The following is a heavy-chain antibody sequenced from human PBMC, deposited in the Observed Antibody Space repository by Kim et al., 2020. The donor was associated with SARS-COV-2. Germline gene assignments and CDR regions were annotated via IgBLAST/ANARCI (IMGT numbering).Heavy chain of an antibody. Sequence: ASVKVSCKASGYTFTNYGISWVRQAPGQGLEWMGWISVYKGNSRYGQQFQGRVTMTTDTSSNTAYMELRSLRSDDTAVYYCTRDGDYVDKSWSGDAIDVWGQGTMVTVSS. CDR2: ISVYKGNS. J-gene: IGHJ3*01. CDR1: GYTFTNYG. V-gene: IGHV1-18*04. CDR3: TRDGDYVDKSWSGDAIDV. D-gene: IGHD4-17*01.